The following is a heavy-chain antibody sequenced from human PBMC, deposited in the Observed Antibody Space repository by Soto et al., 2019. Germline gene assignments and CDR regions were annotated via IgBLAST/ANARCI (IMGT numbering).Heavy chain of an antibody. CDR1: GFTFSSYA. V-gene: IGHV3-30-3*01. D-gene: IGHD3-10*01. Sequence: GGSLRLSCAASGFTFSSYAMHWVRQAPGKGLEWVAVISYDGSNKYYADSVKGRFTISRDNSKNTLYLQMNSLRAEDTAVYYCARHGGSYYFDYWGQGTLVTVSS. J-gene: IGHJ4*02. CDR2: ISYDGSNK. CDR3: ARHGGSYYFDY.